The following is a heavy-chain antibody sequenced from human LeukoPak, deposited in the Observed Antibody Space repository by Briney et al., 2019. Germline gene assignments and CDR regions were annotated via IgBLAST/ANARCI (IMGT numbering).Heavy chain of an antibody. CDR1: GGSISSYY. CDR3: ARDGPDTYYYDSSGYYYFDY. Sequence: SETRSLTCTVSGGSISSYYWSWIRQPAGKGLHWIGRSYTSGSTNYNPSLKRRVTMSVDTSKNQFSLKLSSVTAADTAVYYCARDGPDTYYYDSSGYYYFDYWGQGTLVTVSS. D-gene: IGHD3-22*01. CDR2: SYTSGST. J-gene: IGHJ4*02. V-gene: IGHV4-4*07.